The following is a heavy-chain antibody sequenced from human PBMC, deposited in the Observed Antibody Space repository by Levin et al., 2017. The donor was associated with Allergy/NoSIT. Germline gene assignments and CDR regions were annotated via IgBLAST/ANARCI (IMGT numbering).Heavy chain of an antibody. V-gene: IGHV4-4*02. Sequence: PSETLSLTCAVSGDSISSSNWWSWVRQPPGKGLEWIGEIYHSGSTNYNPSLKSRVTISVDKSKNQFSLKLSSVTAADTAVYYCAREGHYGDYIDYWGQGTLVTVSS. D-gene: IGHD4-17*01. CDR3: AREGHYGDYIDY. CDR1: GDSISSSNW. J-gene: IGHJ4*02. CDR2: IYHSGST.